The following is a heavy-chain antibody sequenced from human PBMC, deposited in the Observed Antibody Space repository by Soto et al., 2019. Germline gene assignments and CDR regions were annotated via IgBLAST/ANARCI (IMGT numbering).Heavy chain of an antibody. Sequence: CETLCLTCAVYGGSFSSYYWGWIRQPPGKGLEWIGSIYYSGSTYYNPSLKSRVTISVDTSKNQFSLKLSSVTAADTAVYYCASLETAVTTDYYYYGMDVWGQGTTVTVSS. V-gene: IGHV4-39*01. CDR3: ASLETAVTTDYYYYGMDV. CDR2: IYYSGST. J-gene: IGHJ6*02. D-gene: IGHD4-4*01. CDR1: GGSFSSYY.